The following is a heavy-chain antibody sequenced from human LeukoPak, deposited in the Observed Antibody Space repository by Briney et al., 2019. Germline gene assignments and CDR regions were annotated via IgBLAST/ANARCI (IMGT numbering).Heavy chain of an antibody. D-gene: IGHD3-22*01. V-gene: IGHV3-11*04. CDR1: VFTFSDYF. Sequence: PGGSLRFSCAASVFTFSDYFMSWIRQAPEKGLEWVSYIGPRSDNINYADSVKGRFTVSRDNAKNSVYLQMNSLRAEDTAVYYCARVNPSNSGFYAYWGQGTLVTVSS. CDR2: IGPRSDNI. CDR3: ARVNPSNSGFYAY. J-gene: IGHJ1*01.